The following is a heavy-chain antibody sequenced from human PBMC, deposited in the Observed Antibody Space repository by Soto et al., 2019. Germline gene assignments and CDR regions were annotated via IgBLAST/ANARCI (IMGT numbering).Heavy chain of an antibody. CDR1: GGSISSGGYY. CDR2: IYYSGST. Sequence: QVQLQESGPGLVKPSQTLSLTCTVSGGSISSGGYYWSWIRQHPGKGLEWIGYIYYSGSTYYNPSRKSRVTISVDTSKHQFSLKLSSVTAADKAVYYCASYCGGDCYSIGNWYFDLWGRGTLVTVSS. J-gene: IGHJ2*01. CDR3: ASYCGGDCYSIGNWYFDL. V-gene: IGHV4-31*03. D-gene: IGHD2-21*02.